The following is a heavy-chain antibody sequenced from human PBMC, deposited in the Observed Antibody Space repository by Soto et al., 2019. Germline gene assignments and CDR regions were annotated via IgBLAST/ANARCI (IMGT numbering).Heavy chain of an antibody. J-gene: IGHJ6*02. CDR2: IIPISETT. CDR3: ARSQGSSTSLEIYYYYYSGMDV. Sequence: QVQLVQSGAEVKKPGSSVKVSCKASGGTFSSYAISWVRPAPGQGLEWMGGIIPISETTNYAQKFQGRVTITADESKSTAYMELSSLRSEDTAVYYCARSQGSSTSLEIYYYYYSGMDVWGQGTTVTVSS. CDR1: GGTFSSYA. V-gene: IGHV1-69*01. D-gene: IGHD2-2*01.